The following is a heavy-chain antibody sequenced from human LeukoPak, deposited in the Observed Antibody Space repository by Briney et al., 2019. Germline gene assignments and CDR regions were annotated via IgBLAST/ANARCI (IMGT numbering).Heavy chain of an antibody. CDR3: ARVVDSTRAFHV. CDR2: ISGGGGT. D-gene: IGHD2-21*01. J-gene: IGHJ3*01. Sequence: GGSLRLSCAASGFTVSNNYMSWVRQAPGQGLEWVSLISGGGGTYYAASVKGRFTISRGNSENSLYLQMNSLRPEDTAAYYCARVVDSTRAFHVWGQGTVVIVSS. CDR1: GFTVSNNY. V-gene: IGHV3-66*01.